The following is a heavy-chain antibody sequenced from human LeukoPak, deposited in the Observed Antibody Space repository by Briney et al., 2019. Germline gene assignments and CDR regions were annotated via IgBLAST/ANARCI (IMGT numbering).Heavy chain of an antibody. V-gene: IGHV3-30*02. Sequence: GGSLRLSCAASGFTFSSYGMHWVRQAPGKGLEWVAFIRYDGSNKYYADSVKGRFTISRDNSKNTLYLQTNSLRAEDTAVYYCAKDLVRGVTLSDYWGQGTLVTVSS. D-gene: IGHD3-10*01. CDR3: AKDLVRGVTLSDY. J-gene: IGHJ4*02. CDR2: IRYDGSNK. CDR1: GFTFSSYG.